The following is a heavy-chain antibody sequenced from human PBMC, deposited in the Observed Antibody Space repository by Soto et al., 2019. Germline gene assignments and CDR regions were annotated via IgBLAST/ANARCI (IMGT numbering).Heavy chain of an antibody. CDR2: TSYDGSNK. CDR3: ARWGTTGGLDV. V-gene: IGHV3-30*19. Sequence: QVQLVESGGGVVQPGASLRLSCVGSGYTFRSYVIHWVRQAPGKGLEWVALTSYDGSNKYYDDSVKGRFTISRDNSRNTVDLHMDSLRLEDTALYYCARWGTTGGLDVWGQGTLVSVSS. D-gene: IGHD3-16*01. J-gene: IGHJ4*02. CDR1: GYTFRSYV.